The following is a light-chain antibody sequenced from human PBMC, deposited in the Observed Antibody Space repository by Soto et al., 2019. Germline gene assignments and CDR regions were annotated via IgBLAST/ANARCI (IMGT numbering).Light chain of an antibody. CDR3: LQDYNYPLT. CDR2: AAS. CDR1: QGIRND. V-gene: IGKV1-6*01. J-gene: IGKJ4*01. Sequence: AIQMTQSPSSLSASVGDRVTITCRASQGIRNDLGWYQQKPGKAPMLLIYAASSLQSGVPSRFSGSGSGTDFTLTISSLQPEEFATYYCLQDYNYPLTFGGGTKVEIK.